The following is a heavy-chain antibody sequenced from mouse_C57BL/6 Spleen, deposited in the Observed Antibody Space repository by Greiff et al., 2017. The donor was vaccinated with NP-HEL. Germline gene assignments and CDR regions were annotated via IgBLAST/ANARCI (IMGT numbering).Heavy chain of an antibody. D-gene: IGHD2-2*01. CDR3: AGSGLRERAMDY. CDR2: IYPGSGST. Sequence: QVQLQQSGAELVKPGASVKMSCKASGYTFTSYWITWVKQRPGQGLEWIGDIYPGSGSTNYNEKFKSKATLTVDTSSSTAYMQLSSLTSEDSAVYYCAGSGLRERAMDYWGQGTSVTVSS. J-gene: IGHJ4*01. V-gene: IGHV1-55*01. CDR1: GYTFTSYW.